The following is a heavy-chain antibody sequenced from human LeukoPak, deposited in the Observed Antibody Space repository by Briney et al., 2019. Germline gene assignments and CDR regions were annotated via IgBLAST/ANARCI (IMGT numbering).Heavy chain of an antibody. D-gene: IGHD1-1*01. J-gene: IGHJ6*03. CDR3: GRRSSTHSYYYYYYYMDV. V-gene: IGHV1-18*01. CDR2: ISAYNDNT. Sequence: ASVKVSCKASGYTFTSYGISWVRQAPGQGLEWMGWISAYNDNTNYAQKLQGRVTMTTDTSTSTAYMELRSLRSDDTAVYYCGRRSSTHSYYYYYYYMDVWGKGTTVTISS. CDR1: GYTFTSYG.